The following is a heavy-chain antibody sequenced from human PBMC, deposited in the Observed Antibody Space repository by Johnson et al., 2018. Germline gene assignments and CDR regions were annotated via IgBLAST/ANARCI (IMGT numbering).Heavy chain of an antibody. J-gene: IGHJ3*02. CDR3: AGYGGNEAFDI. CDR1: GFTVSSNY. D-gene: IGHD4-23*01. CDR2: LYSGGST. Sequence: ASGFTVSSNYMSWVRQAPGKGLEWVSVLYSGGSTYYADSVKGRFTISRDNSKNTLYLQMNSLRAEDTAVYYCAGYGGNEAFDIWGQGTMVTVSS. V-gene: IGHV3-53*01.